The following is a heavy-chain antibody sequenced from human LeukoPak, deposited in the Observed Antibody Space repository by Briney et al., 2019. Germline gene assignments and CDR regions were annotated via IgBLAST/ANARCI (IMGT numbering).Heavy chain of an antibody. V-gene: IGHV1-2*02. CDR1: GYTFTGYY. CDR3: ARDLEYSITGGGNYYYYYGMDV. Sequence: ASVKVSYKASGYTFTGYYMHWVRQAPGQGLEWMGWINPNSGGTNYAQKFQGRVTVTRDTSTSTVYMELSSLRSEDTAVYYCARDLEYSITGGGNYYYYYGMDVWGQGTTVTVSS. CDR2: INPNSGGT. J-gene: IGHJ6*02. D-gene: IGHD6-6*01.